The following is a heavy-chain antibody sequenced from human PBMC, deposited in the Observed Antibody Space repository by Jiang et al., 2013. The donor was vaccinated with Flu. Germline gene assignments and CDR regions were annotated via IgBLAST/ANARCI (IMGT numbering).Heavy chain of an antibody. CDR2: TYYRSKWYN. D-gene: IGHD4-17*01. CDR3: ARSDYGDRRNWFDP. J-gene: IGHJ5*02. Sequence: AISGDSVSSNSAAWNWIRQSPSRGLEWLGRTYYRSKWYNDYAVSVKSRITINPDTSKNQFSLQLNSVTPEDTAVYYCARSDYGDRRNWFDPWGQGTLVTVSS. CDR1: GDSVSSNSAA. V-gene: IGHV6-1*01.